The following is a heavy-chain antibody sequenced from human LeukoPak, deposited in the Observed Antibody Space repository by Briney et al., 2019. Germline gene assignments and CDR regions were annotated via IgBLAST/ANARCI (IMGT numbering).Heavy chain of an antibody. V-gene: IGHV3-48*04. D-gene: IGHD3-9*01. J-gene: IGHJ4*02. Sequence: PGGSLRLSCAASGFTFSSYNMNWVRQVPGKGLEWVSYISSSSSIIHYADSVKGRFTISRDNAKNSLYLQMNSLRAEDTALYYCAKDSDILTGYYNGYFDYWGQGTLVTVSS. CDR1: GFTFSSYN. CDR2: ISSSSSII. CDR3: AKDSDILTGYYNGYFDY.